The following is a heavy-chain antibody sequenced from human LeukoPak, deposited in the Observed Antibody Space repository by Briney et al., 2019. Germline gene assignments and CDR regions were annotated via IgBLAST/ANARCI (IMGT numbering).Heavy chain of an antibody. CDR1: GGSISSGDYY. CDR3: ARAKYRNAFDI. J-gene: IGHJ3*02. D-gene: IGHD3-16*02. Sequence: SETLSLTCTVSGGSISSGDYYWSWIRQPPGKGLEWIGYIYYSGSTYYNPSLKSRVTISVDTSKNQLSLKLSSVTAADTAVYYCARAKYRNAFDIWGQGTMITVSS. CDR2: IYYSGST. V-gene: IGHV4-30-4*08.